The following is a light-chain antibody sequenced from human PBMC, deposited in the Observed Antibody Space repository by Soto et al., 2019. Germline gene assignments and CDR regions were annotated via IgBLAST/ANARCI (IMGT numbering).Light chain of an antibody. CDR1: SSDVGSYNL. J-gene: IGLJ3*02. CDR2: EGS. Sequence: QSALTQPASVXXXPGQSITISCTGTSSDVGSYNLVSWYQQHPGKAPKLMIYEGSKRPSGVSNRFSGSKSGNTASLTISGLQAEDEADYYCCSYAGPWVFGGGTKVTVL. CDR3: CSYAGPWV. V-gene: IGLV2-23*01.